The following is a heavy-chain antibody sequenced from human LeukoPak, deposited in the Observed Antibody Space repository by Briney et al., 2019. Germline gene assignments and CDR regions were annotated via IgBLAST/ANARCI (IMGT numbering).Heavy chain of an antibody. Sequence: SQTLSLTCTVSGGSLSSGGYYWSSTRQHPRRGLEWIGYIYYSGSTYYNPSLKSRVTISVDTSKNQFSLKLSSVTAEDTAVYYCAREGVYSSSWDQRFGWFDPWGQGTLVTVSS. D-gene: IGHD6-13*01. J-gene: IGHJ5*02. CDR2: IYYSGST. CDR1: GGSLSSGGYY. CDR3: AREGVYSSSWDQRFGWFDP. V-gene: IGHV4-31*03.